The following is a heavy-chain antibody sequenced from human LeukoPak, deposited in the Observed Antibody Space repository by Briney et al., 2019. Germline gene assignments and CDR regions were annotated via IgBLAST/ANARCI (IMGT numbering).Heavy chain of an antibody. CDR3: ARLNSNSIAVADWGFDY. V-gene: IGHV5-10-1*01. Sequence: LGESLKISCKGSGYSFTSYWISWVRPMPGKGLEWMGRIDPSGSYTNYSPSFQGHVTISADKSISTAYLQWSSLKASDTAMYYCARLNSNSIAVADWGFDYWGQGTLVTVSS. CDR2: IDPSGSYT. J-gene: IGHJ4*02. D-gene: IGHD6-19*01. CDR1: GYSFTSYW.